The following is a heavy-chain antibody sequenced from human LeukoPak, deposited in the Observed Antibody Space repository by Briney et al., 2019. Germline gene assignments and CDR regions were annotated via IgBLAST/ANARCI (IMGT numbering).Heavy chain of an antibody. CDR3: AKAPKWGSHKGYFDY. Sequence: PGGSLRLSCAVSGFTFSDCAMSWVRQAPGRGLEWVSGFKADGTTYYADSVKGRFAMSRDISNNTLYLQMNSLRAEDTATYYCAKAPKWGSHKGYFDYWGPGTLVTVSP. J-gene: IGHJ4*02. V-gene: IGHV3-23*01. D-gene: IGHD3-16*01. CDR1: GFTFSDCA. CDR2: FKADGTT.